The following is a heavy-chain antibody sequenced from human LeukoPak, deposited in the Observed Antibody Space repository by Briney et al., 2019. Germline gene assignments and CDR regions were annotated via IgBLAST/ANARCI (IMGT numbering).Heavy chain of an antibody. V-gene: IGHV3-66*01. CDR1: GFTVSNNH. Sequence: GGSLRLSCVASGFTVSNNHVSWVRQAPGKGLEWVSLIDNVGGTYYADSVKGRFTISRDHSENTLYLQMNSLRAEDTALYYCMGYGGNSFWGQGTLVTVPS. CDR3: MGYGGNSF. CDR2: IDNVGGT. D-gene: IGHD4-23*01. J-gene: IGHJ4*02.